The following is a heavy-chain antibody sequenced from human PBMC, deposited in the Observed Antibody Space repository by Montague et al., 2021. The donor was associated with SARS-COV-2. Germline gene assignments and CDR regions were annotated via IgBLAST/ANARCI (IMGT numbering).Heavy chain of an antibody. D-gene: IGHD3-10*01. V-gene: IGHV3-30*03. CDR2: IIHDGSIP. Sequence: SLRLSCAASGFTFSTFGMHWVRQPPGKGLEWVALIIHDGSIPNYADSVKGRFTITRDNSTNTLFLQMNSLRVEDTAVYYCATDLTYYAAGRYLMAYQLDYWGQGSLVTVSS. CDR3: ATDLTYYAAGRYLMAYQLDY. J-gene: IGHJ4*03. CDR1: GFTFSTFG.